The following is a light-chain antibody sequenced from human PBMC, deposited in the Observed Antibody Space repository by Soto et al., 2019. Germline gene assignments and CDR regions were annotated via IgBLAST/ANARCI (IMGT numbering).Light chain of an antibody. V-gene: IGLV2-14*01. J-gene: IGLJ1*01. CDR3: SSYTSRSTYG. CDR1: SSDVGGYNY. CDR2: EVS. Sequence: QSALTQPASVSGSPGQSITISCTGTSSDVGGYNYVSWYQQHPGKAPKLMIYEVSNRPSGVSNRFSGSKSGNTASLTISGLPAEEEADYYCSSYTSRSTYGFGTGNKVTVL.